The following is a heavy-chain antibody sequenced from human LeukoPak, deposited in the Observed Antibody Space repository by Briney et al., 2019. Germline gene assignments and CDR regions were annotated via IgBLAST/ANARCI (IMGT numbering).Heavy chain of an antibody. J-gene: IGHJ3*02. D-gene: IGHD6-6*01. Sequence: PGGSLRLSCAASGFTVRNNYMSWVRQAPGKGLEWGSIIDTGVNKYYADSVKGRFTMSRENSKNTLYLQMNSLRAEDTAVYYCARGPSIAARYDAFDIWGQGTMVTVSS. V-gene: IGHV3-66*01. CDR1: GFTVRNNY. CDR3: ARGPSIAARYDAFDI. CDR2: IDTGVNK.